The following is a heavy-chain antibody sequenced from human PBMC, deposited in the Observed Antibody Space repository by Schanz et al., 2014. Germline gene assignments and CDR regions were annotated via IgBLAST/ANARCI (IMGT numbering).Heavy chain of an antibody. J-gene: IGHJ6*03. Sequence: VQLLESGGGLVQPGGSLRLSCAASGFTFSTYWMHWVRQAPGKGLEWVAQISHYGHRVFYADSVKGRFTLSRDKNCKTLSLQTNTLRSDLTSIYHDAREMSSGSNPAVTYYIDVWGKGTTVTVSS. CDR1: GFTFSTYW. CDR2: ISHYGHRV. D-gene: IGHD3-22*01. CDR3: AREMSSGSNPAVTYYIDV. V-gene: IGHV3-30-3*01.